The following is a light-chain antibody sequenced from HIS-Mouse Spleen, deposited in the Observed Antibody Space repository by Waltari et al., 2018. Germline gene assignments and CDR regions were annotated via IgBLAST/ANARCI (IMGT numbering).Light chain of an antibody. CDR2: YSS. J-gene: IGKJ1*01. Sequence: EIVVTQSPDFQSVTSKEKVTITFRASQSIGSSLHCYQQKPDQFPKLLITYSSQAFSGVPSRFSGSGSGTDFTLTINSLEAEDAATYYCHQSSSLPWTFGQGTKVEIK. V-gene: IGKV6-21*01. CDR3: HQSSSLPWT. CDR1: QSIGSS.